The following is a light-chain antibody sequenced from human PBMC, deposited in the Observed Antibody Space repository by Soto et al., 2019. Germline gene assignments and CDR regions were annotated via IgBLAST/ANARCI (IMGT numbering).Light chain of an antibody. CDR1: QTISSY. CDR2: AAS. J-gene: IGKJ5*01. V-gene: IGKV1-39*01. CDR3: QQSYNTPS. Sequence: DIQMTQSPSSMSASVGDRVTTTCRASQTISSYLNWYQQKPGKAPNLLIYAASSLRSGVPSKFSGSGSGTDFTLTISSLQPEDAATYYCQQSYNTPSFGQGTRLEIK.